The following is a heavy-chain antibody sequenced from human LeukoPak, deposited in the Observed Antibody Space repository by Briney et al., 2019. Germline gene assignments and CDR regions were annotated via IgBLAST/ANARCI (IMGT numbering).Heavy chain of an antibody. J-gene: IGHJ4*02. CDR1: GFTFSSYA. V-gene: IGHV3-23*01. Sequence: PGRSLRLSCAASGFTFSSYAMSWVRQAPGKGLEWVSAISGSGGSTYYADSVKGRFTISRDNSKNTLYLQMNSLRAEDTAVHYCAKDPNRLWFGELSPPPPLHWGQGTLVTVSS. D-gene: IGHD3-10*01. CDR3: AKDPNRLWFGELSPPPPLH. CDR2: ISGSGGST.